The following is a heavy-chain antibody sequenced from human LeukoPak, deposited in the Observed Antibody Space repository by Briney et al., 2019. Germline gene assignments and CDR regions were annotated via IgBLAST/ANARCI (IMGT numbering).Heavy chain of an antibody. CDR1: GFTLSSYA. Sequence: PGGSLRLSCAASGFTLSSYAMHWVRQAPGKGLEWVAVISYDGSNKYYADSVKGRFTISRDNSKNTLYLQMNSLRAEDTAVYYCARGPRTYSSGWGHFDYWGQGTLVTVSS. D-gene: IGHD6-19*01. CDR3: ARGPRTYSSGWGHFDY. CDR2: ISYDGSNK. J-gene: IGHJ4*02. V-gene: IGHV3-30-3*01.